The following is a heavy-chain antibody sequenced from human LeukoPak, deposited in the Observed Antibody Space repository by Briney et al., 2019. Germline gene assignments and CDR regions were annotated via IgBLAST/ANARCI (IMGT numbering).Heavy chain of an antibody. J-gene: IGHJ4*02. D-gene: IGHD3-10*01. CDR3: ARQYCYGSGGVY. CDR1: GFTFSSYA. V-gene: IGHV3-23*01. Sequence: GGSLRLSCAAPGFTFSSYAMSWVRQAPGKGLEWVSGTSGRGGSIYNGDSVQGRFTMSRENSTNTLYLQMNSLRAEDTAIYYCARQYCYGSGGVYWGQGTLVTVSS. CDR2: TSGRGGSI.